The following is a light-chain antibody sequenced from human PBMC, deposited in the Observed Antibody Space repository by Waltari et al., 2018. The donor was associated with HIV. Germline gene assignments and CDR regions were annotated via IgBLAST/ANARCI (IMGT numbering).Light chain of an antibody. CDR1: QDIVNY. J-gene: IGKJ5*01. V-gene: IGKV1-16*02. CDR3: QQYKSYPLP. CDR2: AAS. Sequence: DIQMTQSPSSLSASVGDRVAITGRASQDIVNYVVWFQQKPGAAPKSLIYAASSLQRGVPSKFRGSGSGTDFTLTIDTLHSEDSATYYCQQYKSYPLPFGPGTRLEIK.